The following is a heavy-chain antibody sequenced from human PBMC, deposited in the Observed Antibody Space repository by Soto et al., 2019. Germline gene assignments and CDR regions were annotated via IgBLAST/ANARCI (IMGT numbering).Heavy chain of an antibody. CDR2: ISAYNGNT. J-gene: IGHJ2*01. V-gene: IGHV1-18*01. Sequence: ASVKVSCKASGYTFTSYGISWVRQAPGQGLEWMGWISAYNGNTNYARKLQGRVTMTTDTSTSTAYMELRSLRSDDTAVYYCARVPQWLPPLTVWYFDLWGRGTLVTSPQ. CDR3: ARVPQWLPPLTVWYFDL. CDR1: GYTFTSYG. D-gene: IGHD6-19*01.